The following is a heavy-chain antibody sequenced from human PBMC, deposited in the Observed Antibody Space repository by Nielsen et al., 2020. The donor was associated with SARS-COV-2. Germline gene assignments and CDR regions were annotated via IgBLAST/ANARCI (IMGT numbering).Heavy chain of an antibody. Sequence: GSLRLSCTVSGYSISSGYYWGWIRQPPGKGLEWIGSIYYSGSTYYNPSLKSRVTISVDTSKNQFSLKLSSVTAADTAVYYCARVTDDILTGYLDYWGQGTLVTVSS. J-gene: IGHJ4*02. CDR3: ARVTDDILTGYLDY. V-gene: IGHV4-38-2*02. CDR1: GYSISSGYY. D-gene: IGHD3-9*01. CDR2: IYYSGST.